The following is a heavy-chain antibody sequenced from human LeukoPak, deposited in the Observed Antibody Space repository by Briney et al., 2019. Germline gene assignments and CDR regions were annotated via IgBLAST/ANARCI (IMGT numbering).Heavy chain of an antibody. CDR3: VKSNSRYQPWTLDI. J-gene: IGHJ3*02. D-gene: IGHD2-2*01. Sequence: PSETLSLTCTVSSGSFRTYYWSWIRQPPGKGLEWIGYIFYNEGTSYNPSLKSRVTISVDTSNNQLSLKVNSVAAADTAMYYCVKSNSRYQPWTLDIWGRGTMVTVSS. V-gene: IGHV4-59*01. CDR2: IFYNEGT. CDR1: SGSFRTYY.